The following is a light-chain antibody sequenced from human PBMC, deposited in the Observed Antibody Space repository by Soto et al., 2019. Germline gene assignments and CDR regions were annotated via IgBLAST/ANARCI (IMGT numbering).Light chain of an antibody. J-gene: IGKJ4*01. CDR3: QQYNSWPLT. V-gene: IGKV3-15*01. Sequence: EIVMTQSPATLSVSPGERDTLSCRASQSISSNLAWFQQKPDQAPRLLIYGASARAPGVPARFSGSGSGTEFTLTISSLQSEDFAVYYCQQYNSWPLTFGGGTKVDIK. CDR1: QSISSN. CDR2: GAS.